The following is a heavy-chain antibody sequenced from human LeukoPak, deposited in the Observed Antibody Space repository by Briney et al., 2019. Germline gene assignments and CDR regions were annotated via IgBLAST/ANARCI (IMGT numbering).Heavy chain of an antibody. Sequence: PGGSPRLSCAASGFTFSSYGMHWVRQAPGKGLEWVAVISYDGSNKYYADSVKGRFTISRDNSKNTLYLQTNSLRAEDTAVYYCAKDYRYSSSWLWGPFDYWGQGTLVTVSS. D-gene: IGHD6-13*01. CDR2: ISYDGSNK. V-gene: IGHV3-30*18. CDR3: AKDYRYSSSWLWGPFDY. CDR1: GFTFSSYG. J-gene: IGHJ4*02.